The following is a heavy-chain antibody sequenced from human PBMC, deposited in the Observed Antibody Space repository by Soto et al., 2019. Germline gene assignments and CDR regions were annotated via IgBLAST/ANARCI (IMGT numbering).Heavy chain of an antibody. CDR1: GFTFSSYA. J-gene: IGHJ4*02. CDR2: ISVSGGGT. CDR3: AKKVALPSPY. D-gene: IGHD2-15*01. Sequence: ASLRLSCAASGFTFSSYAMSWVRQAPGKGLECVSTISVSGGGTFYAVSVKGRFTITRDNSRNTLYLKMNSLGAEDTAVYYCAKKVALPSPYWGLGTLVTVSS. V-gene: IGHV3-23*01.